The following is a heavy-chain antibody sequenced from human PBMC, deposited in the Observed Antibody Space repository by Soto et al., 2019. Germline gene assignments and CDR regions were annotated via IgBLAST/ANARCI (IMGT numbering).Heavy chain of an antibody. V-gene: IGHV1-18*01. CDR2: ISAYNGNT. CDR3: ARDPPTMASAGREDY. D-gene: IGHD6-13*01. CDR1: GYTFTSYG. J-gene: IGHJ4*02. Sequence: QVQLVQSGAEVKKPGASVKVSCKASGYTFTSYGISWVRQAPGQGLEWMGWISAYNGNTNYAQKLQGRVTRTTDTSTSTAYVELRSLRSDATAVYYCARDPPTMASAGREDYWGQGTLVTVSS.